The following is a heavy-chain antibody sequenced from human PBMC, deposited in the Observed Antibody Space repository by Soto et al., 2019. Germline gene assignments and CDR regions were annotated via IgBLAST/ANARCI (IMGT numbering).Heavy chain of an antibody. V-gene: IGHV4-30-4*01. J-gene: IGHJ5*02. CDR1: GGSISSGDYY. Sequence: PSETLSLTCTVSGGSISSGDYYWSWIRQPPGKGLEWIGYIYYSGSTYYNPSPKSRVTISVDTSKNQFSLKLSSVTAADTAVYYCARTDGVRGVIRSLRWFDPWGQGTLVTVSS. D-gene: IGHD3-10*01. CDR2: IYYSGST. CDR3: ARTDGVRGVIRSLRWFDP.